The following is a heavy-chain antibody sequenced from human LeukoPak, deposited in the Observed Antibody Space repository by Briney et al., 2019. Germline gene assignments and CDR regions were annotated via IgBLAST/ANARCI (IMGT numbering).Heavy chain of an antibody. D-gene: IGHD5-18*01. CDR3: AKPLESYVSRQIDY. V-gene: IGHV3-66*01. CDR2: IYSGGSA. CDR1: GFTVSSNY. Sequence: GGSLRLSCAASGFTVSSNYMNWVRQAPGKGLEWVSVIYSGGSAYYTDSVKGRFTISRDNSKNTLYLQMDSLRAEDTAVYYCAKPLESYVSRQIDYWGQGTLVTVSS. J-gene: IGHJ4*02.